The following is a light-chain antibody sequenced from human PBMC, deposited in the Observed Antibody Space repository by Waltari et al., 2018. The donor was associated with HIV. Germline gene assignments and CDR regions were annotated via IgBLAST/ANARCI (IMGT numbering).Light chain of an antibody. CDR3: QSYDNTVNGWV. CDR1: SSNIGTNYD. J-gene: IGLJ3*02. V-gene: IGLV1-40*01. CDR2: GNT. Sequence: QSVLTQPPSVSGAPGQNVTVSCTWSSSNIGTNYDVHWYQFLPGEVPKLLIYGNTIRPAGVPGRFSGSSSGTSASLAITGLQPADEADYYCQSYDNTVNGWVFGGGTRVTV.